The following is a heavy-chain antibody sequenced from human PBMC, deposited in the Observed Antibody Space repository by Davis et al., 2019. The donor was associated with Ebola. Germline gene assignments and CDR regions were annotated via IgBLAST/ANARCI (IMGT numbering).Heavy chain of an antibody. J-gene: IGHJ4*02. CDR3: ARVRWLVPEY. Sequence: GESLKISCAASGFTLRSYDMHWVRQAPGKGLEWVSAIGTAGDTYYPAFVRGRFTISRENAKNSLYLQMNSLRAEDTAVYYCARVRWLVPEYWGQGILVTVSS. V-gene: IGHV3-13*01. D-gene: IGHD6-19*01. CDR2: IGTAGDT. CDR1: GFTLRSYD.